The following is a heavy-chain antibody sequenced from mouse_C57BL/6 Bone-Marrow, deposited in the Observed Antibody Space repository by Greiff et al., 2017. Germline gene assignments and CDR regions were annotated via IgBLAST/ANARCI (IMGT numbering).Heavy chain of an antibody. V-gene: IGHV14-4*01. D-gene: IGHD1-1*01. CDR2: IDPENGDT. CDR1: GFNIKDDY. Sequence: VHVKQSGAELVRPGASVKLSCTASGFNIKDDYMHWVKQRPEQGLEWIGWIDPENGDTEYASKFQGKATITADTSSNTAYLQLSSLTSEDTAVYYCTLLRFYAMDYWGQGTSVTVSS. J-gene: IGHJ4*01. CDR3: TLLRFYAMDY.